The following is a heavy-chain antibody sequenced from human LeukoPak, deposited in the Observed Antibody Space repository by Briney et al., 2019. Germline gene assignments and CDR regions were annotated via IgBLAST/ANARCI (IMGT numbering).Heavy chain of an antibody. Sequence: ASVKVSCKASGYTFTGYYMHWVRQAPGQGLEWMGRINPNSGGTNYALKFQGRVTMTRDTSISTAYMELSRLRSDDTAVYYCARVGRSSGYYPSPYYYYYMDVWGKWTTVTVSS. CDR1: GYTFTGYY. J-gene: IGHJ6*03. V-gene: IGHV1-2*06. CDR3: ARVGRSSGYYPSPYYYYYMDV. CDR2: INPNSGGT. D-gene: IGHD3-22*01.